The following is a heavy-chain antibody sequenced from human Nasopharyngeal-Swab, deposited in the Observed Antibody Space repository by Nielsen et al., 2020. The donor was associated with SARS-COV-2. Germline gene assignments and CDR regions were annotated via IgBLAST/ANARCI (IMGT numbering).Heavy chain of an antibody. Sequence: WGRQAPGQRLEWVGWINAGNGNTKYSQKFQGRVTITRDTSASTAYMELSSLRSEDTAVYYCARDPGAAAGLHYYYYYGMDVWGQGTTVTVSS. V-gene: IGHV1-3*01. CDR2: INAGNGNT. D-gene: IGHD6-13*01. J-gene: IGHJ6*02. CDR3: ARDPGAAAGLHYYYYYGMDV.